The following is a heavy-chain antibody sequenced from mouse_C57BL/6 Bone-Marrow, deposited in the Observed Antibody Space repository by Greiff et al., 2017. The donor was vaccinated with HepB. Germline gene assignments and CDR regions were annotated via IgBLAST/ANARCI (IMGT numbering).Heavy chain of an antibody. D-gene: IGHD3-3*01. J-gene: IGHJ4*01. CDR3: ARQRLGGDAMDY. Sequence: VQLKESGGDLVKPGGSLKLSCAASGFTFSSYGMFWVRQTPAKRLEWVATISSGGSYTYYPDSVKGRFTISRDNAKNTLYLQMSSLKSEDTAMYYCARQRLGGDAMDYWGQGTSVTVSS. CDR1: GFTFSSYG. CDR2: ISSGGSYT. V-gene: IGHV5-6*01.